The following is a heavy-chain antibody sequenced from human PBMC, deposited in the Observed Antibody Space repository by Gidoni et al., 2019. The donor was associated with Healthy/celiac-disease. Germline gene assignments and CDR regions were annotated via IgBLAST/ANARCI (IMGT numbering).Heavy chain of an antibody. CDR2: INHSGST. V-gene: IGHV4-34*01. J-gene: IGHJ4*02. D-gene: IGHD5-18*01. Sequence: QVQLQQWGAGLLKPSETLSLTCAVYGGSFSGYYWSWIRQPPGNGLEWIGEINHSGSTNYNPSLKSRVTISVDTSKNQFSLKLSSVTAADTAVYYCASGYSYGYWGQGTLVTVSS. CDR3: ASGYSYGY. CDR1: GGSFSGYY.